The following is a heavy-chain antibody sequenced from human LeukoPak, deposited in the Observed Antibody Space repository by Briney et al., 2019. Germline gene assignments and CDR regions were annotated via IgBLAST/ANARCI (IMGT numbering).Heavy chain of an antibody. J-gene: IGHJ4*02. D-gene: IGHD3-10*01. V-gene: IGHV3-23*01. CDR2: ISGSGGST. CDR3: AKWPYTLHGWGPMGSYYYGSGSYSFDY. Sequence: GVSLRLSCAASGFTFSSYAMSWVRQAPGKGLEWVSAISGSGGSTYYADSVKGRFTISRDNSKNTLYLQMNSLRAEDTAVYYCAKWPYTLHGWGPMGSYYYGSGSYSFDYWGQGTLVTVSS. CDR1: GFTFSSYA.